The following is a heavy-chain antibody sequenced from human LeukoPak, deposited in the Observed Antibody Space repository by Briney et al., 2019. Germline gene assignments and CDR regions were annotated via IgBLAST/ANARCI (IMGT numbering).Heavy chain of an antibody. Sequence: GESLKISCKGSGYSLTRYWIGWVRQMPGKGLEWMGTIYPVDSDTRYSPSFQGQVTISADKSTNTAYLQWSSLKASDTAMYYCARHPQTYTSGWYLWDYWGQGTLVTVSS. CDR1: GYSLTRYW. V-gene: IGHV5-51*01. D-gene: IGHD6-19*01. CDR3: ARHPQTYTSGWYLWDY. CDR2: IYPVDSDT. J-gene: IGHJ4*02.